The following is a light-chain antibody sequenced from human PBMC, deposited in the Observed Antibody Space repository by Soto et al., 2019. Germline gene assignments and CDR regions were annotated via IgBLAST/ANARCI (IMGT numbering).Light chain of an antibody. J-gene: IGKJ2*01. Sequence: EIVMTQSPATLSVSPGERATLSCRASQSVSSNLAWYQQKPGQAPRLLLYGASTRATGIPARFSGSGSVTEFTLTITSLQSEDFALYYCQQYNDRPHTFGQGTKVEIK. CDR3: QQYNDRPHT. V-gene: IGKV3-15*01. CDR2: GAS. CDR1: QSVSSN.